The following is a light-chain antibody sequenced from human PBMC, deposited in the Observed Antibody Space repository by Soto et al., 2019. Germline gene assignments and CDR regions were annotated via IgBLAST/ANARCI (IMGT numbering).Light chain of an antibody. V-gene: IGLV1-47*01. Sequence: QSVLTQPPSASVTPGQRATISCSGSSSNIGSNYVYWYQQLPGTAPKLLIYRNNQRPSGVPDRFSGSKSGTSASLAISGLRSEDEADYYCAAWDDSLSGPHYVFGTGTKVTVL. CDR3: AAWDDSLSGPHYV. J-gene: IGLJ1*01. CDR1: SSNIGSNY. CDR2: RNN.